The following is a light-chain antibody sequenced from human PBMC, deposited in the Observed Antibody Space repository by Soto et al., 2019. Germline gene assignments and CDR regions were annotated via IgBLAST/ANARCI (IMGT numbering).Light chain of an antibody. J-gene: IGKJ1*01. Sequence: QMTQSPSSLSASVGARVTITCRASQNIRTYLNWYQQKPGKAPCLLIYGASTLQSGVPSRFSGSGSATDFTLTITSLQPEDFATYYCQQSYTTPRTFGQGTKVEIK. CDR1: QNIRTY. V-gene: IGKV1-39*01. CDR2: GAS. CDR3: QQSYTTPRT.